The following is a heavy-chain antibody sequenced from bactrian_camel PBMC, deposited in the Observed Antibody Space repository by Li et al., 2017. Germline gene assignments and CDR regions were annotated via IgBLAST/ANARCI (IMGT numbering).Heavy chain of an antibody. J-gene: IGHJ4*01. CDR2: IRSDSMA. CDR3: AASRLGSTINWRQERRWGY. V-gene: IGHV3S68*01. CDR1: GITYRGPC. D-gene: IGHD4*01. Sequence: HVQLVESGGGSVQAEGSLRLSCVGSGITYRGPCMGWFRQAPEKEREGIPTIRSDSMANYADSVKGRFTISQDGAENTVYLQMNGLKPEDTAMYYCAASRLGSTINWRQERRWGYWGQGTQVTVS.